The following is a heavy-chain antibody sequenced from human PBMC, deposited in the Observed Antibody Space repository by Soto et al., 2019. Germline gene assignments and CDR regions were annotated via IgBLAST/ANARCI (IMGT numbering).Heavy chain of an antibody. CDR3: ARTNYYYDSSGYRSYYFDY. Sequence: GEFLKISCKGSGYSFTSYWVSLVRQMPGKGLEWMGRIDPSDSYTNYSPSFQGHVTISADKSISTAYLQWSSLKASDTAMYYCARTNYYYDSSGYRSYYFDYWGQGTLVTVSS. D-gene: IGHD3-22*01. CDR2: IDPSDSYT. V-gene: IGHV5-10-1*01. J-gene: IGHJ4*02. CDR1: GYSFTSYW.